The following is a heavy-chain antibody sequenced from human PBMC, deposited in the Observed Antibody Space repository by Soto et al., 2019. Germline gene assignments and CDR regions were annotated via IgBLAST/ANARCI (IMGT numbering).Heavy chain of an antibody. CDR1: GFTFSSYA. CDR3: ARDRGGGGYYYYYNMDV. V-gene: IGHV3-21*02. D-gene: IGHD2-15*01. CDR2: ISASSSYI. J-gene: IGHJ6*03. Sequence: EVQLVESGGGLVKPGGSLRLPCAASGFTFSSYAMSWVRQAPGKGLEWVSSISASSSYIYYADSVKGRFTISRDNAKNSRYLQMDSLRAEDTAVYYCARDRGGGGYYYYYNMDVWGRGTTVTVSS.